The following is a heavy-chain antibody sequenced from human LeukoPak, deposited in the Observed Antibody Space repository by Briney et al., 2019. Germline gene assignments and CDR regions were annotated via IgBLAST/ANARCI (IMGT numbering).Heavy chain of an antibody. D-gene: IGHD5-24*01. CDR1: GGSISSTNYY. Sequence: PSETLSLTCIVSGGSISSTNYYWGWIRQPPGKGLEWIGTVYYSGSTYYNPSLESRVSISADTSKNQFSLSLSSVTAADTAVYYCARAVEMATKYYFDYWGQGTLVTVSS. CDR3: ARAVEMATKYYFDY. V-gene: IGHV4-39*01. J-gene: IGHJ4*02. CDR2: VYYSGST.